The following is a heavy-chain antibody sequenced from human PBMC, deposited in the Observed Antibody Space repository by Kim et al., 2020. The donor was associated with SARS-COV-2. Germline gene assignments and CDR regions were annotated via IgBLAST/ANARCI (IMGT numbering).Heavy chain of an antibody. V-gene: IGHV3-11*01. D-gene: IGHD2-15*01. J-gene: IGHJ4*02. Sequence: RLTISRDNAKNSLYLQMNSLGAEDTAVYYCAREAGYCSGGSCYSLYYFDYWGQGTLVTVSS. CDR3: AREAGYCSGGSCYSLYYFDY.